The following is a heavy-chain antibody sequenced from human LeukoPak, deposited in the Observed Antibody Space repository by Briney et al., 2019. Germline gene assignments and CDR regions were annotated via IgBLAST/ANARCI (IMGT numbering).Heavy chain of an antibody. CDR2: IYYSGST. CDR1: GGSISSYY. D-gene: IGHD5-18*01. Sequence: SETLSLTCTVSGGSISSYYWSWIRQPPGKGLEWIGYIYYSGSTNYNPSLKSRVTISVDTSKNQFSLKLSSVTAADTAVHYCARGLGYSYGYYYYYGMDVWGQGTTVTVSS. J-gene: IGHJ6*02. CDR3: ARGLGYSYGYYYYYGMDV. V-gene: IGHV4-59*01.